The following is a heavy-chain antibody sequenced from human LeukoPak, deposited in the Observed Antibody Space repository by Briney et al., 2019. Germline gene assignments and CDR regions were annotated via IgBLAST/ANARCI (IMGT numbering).Heavy chain of an antibody. J-gene: IGHJ5*02. Sequence: ASVKVSCKVSGYTLTELSMHWVRQAPGKGLEWRGGFDPEDGETIYAQKFQGRVTMTEDTSTDTAYMELSSLRSEDTAVYYCATVRTSGLLRGNWFDPWGQGTLVTVSS. CDR3: ATVRTSGLLRGNWFDP. CDR1: GYTLTELS. D-gene: IGHD3-22*01. V-gene: IGHV1-24*01. CDR2: FDPEDGET.